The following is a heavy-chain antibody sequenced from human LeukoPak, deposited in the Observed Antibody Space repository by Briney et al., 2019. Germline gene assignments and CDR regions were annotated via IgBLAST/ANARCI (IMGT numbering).Heavy chain of an antibody. J-gene: IGHJ4*02. CDR2: IRYDGSNK. CDR1: GFTFSHYG. CDR3: AKDQTMVRGVVFDY. Sequence: GGSLRLSCAASGFTFSHYGMHWVRQAPGKGLEWVAFIRYDGSNKYYADSVKGRFTISRDNSKNTLYLQMNSLRAEDTAVYYCAKDQTMVRGVVFDYWGQGTLVTVSS. V-gene: IGHV3-30*02. D-gene: IGHD3-10*01.